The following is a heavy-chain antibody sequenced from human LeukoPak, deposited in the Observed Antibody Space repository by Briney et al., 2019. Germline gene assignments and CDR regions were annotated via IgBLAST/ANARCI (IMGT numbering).Heavy chain of an antibody. CDR1: GGSISSYY. CDR3: ARGRRGYSYGSPSYYGMDV. J-gene: IGHJ6*02. D-gene: IGHD5-18*01. Sequence: KSSETLSLTCTVSGGSISSYYWSWIRQPPGKGLEWIGEINHSGSTNYNPSLKSRVTISVDTSKNQFSLKLSSVTAADTAVYYCARGRRGYSYGSPSYYGMDVWGQGTTVTVSS. V-gene: IGHV4-34*01. CDR2: INHSGST.